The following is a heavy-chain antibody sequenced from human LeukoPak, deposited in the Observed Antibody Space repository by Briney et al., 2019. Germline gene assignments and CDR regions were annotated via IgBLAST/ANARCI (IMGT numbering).Heavy chain of an antibody. CDR1: GFTFSSYT. Sequence: GGSLRLSCAASGFTFSSYTMNWVRQASGKGLEWVTYIGSSGSTIFYADSVKGRFTVSRDNAENSLSLQMNSLEVDDTAVYYCARGLRNAYNYFDYWGQGAQVTVSS. CDR2: IGSSGSTI. V-gene: IGHV3-48*04. J-gene: IGHJ4*02. CDR3: ARGLRNAYNYFDY. D-gene: IGHD1-1*01.